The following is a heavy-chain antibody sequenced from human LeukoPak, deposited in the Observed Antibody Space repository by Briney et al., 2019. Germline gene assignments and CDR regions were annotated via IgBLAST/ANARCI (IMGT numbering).Heavy chain of an antibody. V-gene: IGHV3-48*03. CDR1: GFTFSSYE. J-gene: IGHJ4*02. CDR3: ARVAQLGNDY. D-gene: IGHD7-27*01. Sequence: GGSLRLSCAASGFTFSSYEMNWVRQAPGKGLEWVSYISSSGSTIYYADSVKGRFTISRDNAKNSLYLQMNSLGAEDTAVYYCARVAQLGNDYWGQGTLVTVSS. CDR2: ISSSGSTI.